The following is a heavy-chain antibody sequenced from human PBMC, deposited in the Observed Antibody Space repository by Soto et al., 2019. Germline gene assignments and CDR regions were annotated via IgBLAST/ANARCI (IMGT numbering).Heavy chain of an antibody. CDR1: GYTFTSYG. CDR2: INAANGDT. Sequence: ASVKVSCKASGYTFTSYGIHWVRQAPGQRLEWMGWINAANGDTKYSPKFQGRVTITRDTSASTAYMELSRLRSEDTAVYYCVRRHVSATGIDWVDPWGQGTLVTGSS. CDR3: VRRHVSATGIDWVDP. D-gene: IGHD6-13*01. J-gene: IGHJ5*02. V-gene: IGHV1-3*01.